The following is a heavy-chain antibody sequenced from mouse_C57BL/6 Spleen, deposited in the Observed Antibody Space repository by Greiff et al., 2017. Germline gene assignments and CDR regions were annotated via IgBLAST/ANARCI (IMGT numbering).Heavy chain of an antibody. CDR2: ISSGSSTI. J-gene: IGHJ1*03. V-gene: IGHV5-17*01. CDR1: GFTFSDYG. CDR3: ARQDPDWYFDV. Sequence: EVMLVESGGGLVKPGGSLKLSCAASGFTFSDYGMPWVRQAPEKGLEWVAYISSGSSTIYYADTVKGRFTISRDNAKNTLFLQMTSLRSEEPAMYYCARQDPDWYFDVWGTGTTVTVSS.